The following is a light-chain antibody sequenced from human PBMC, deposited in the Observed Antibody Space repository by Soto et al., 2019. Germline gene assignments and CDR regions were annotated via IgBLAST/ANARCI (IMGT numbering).Light chain of an antibody. J-gene: IGKJ4*01. V-gene: IGKV1D-12*01. CDR2: STS. CDR1: QGINSW. CDR3: QQSESLPLT. Sequence: DIQMTQSPSSVSASVGDRVTITCRASQGINSWLAWYQQKPGKAPKLLIYSTSNLQSGVPSRFSGSGSGTDFTLTITSLQPEVFATYFCQQSESLPLTFGGGTKVEIK.